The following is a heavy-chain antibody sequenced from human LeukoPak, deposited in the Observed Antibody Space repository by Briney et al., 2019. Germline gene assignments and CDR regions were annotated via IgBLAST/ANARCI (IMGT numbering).Heavy chain of an antibody. Sequence: GGSLRLSCAVSGFTFSSSWMHWVRHAPGKGLVWVSHIKTDGSTTAYADSVKGRFTISRDNAKNTLYLQMNSLRAEDTGVYYCAKILSATYYYDSSGYPGAFDIWGQGTMVTVSS. CDR2: IKTDGSTT. V-gene: IGHV3-74*01. CDR3: AKILSATYYYDSSGYPGAFDI. D-gene: IGHD3-22*01. J-gene: IGHJ3*02. CDR1: GFTFSSSW.